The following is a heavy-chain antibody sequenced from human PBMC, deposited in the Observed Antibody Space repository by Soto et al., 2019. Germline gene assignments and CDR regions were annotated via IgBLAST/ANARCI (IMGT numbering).Heavy chain of an antibody. J-gene: IGHJ6*02. CDR2: IYHSGST. Sequence: PSETLSLTCAVSGGSISSSNWWSWVRQPPGKGLEWIGEIYHSGSTNYNPSLKSRVTISVDKSKNQFSLKLSSVTAADTAVYYCARDNHDYHYYYGMDVWGQGTKVT. V-gene: IGHV4-4*02. D-gene: IGHD1-1*01. CDR1: GGSISSSNW. CDR3: ARDNHDYHYYYGMDV.